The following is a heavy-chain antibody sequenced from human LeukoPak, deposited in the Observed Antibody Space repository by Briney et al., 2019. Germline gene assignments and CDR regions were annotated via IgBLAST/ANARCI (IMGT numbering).Heavy chain of an antibody. CDR2: IYYSGNI. Sequence: SETLSLTCTVSGDSLTGGSFYWGWIRHSPGKGLEWIGSIYYSGNIYNNPSLKSRVTVSIDTSQNRFSLKLKSVTAADTAVYYCARGLTGGWAAVFDYWGQGTLVTVSS. CDR3: ARGLTGGWAAVFDY. D-gene: IGHD1-26*01. V-gene: IGHV4-39*07. CDR1: GDSLTGGSFY. J-gene: IGHJ4*02.